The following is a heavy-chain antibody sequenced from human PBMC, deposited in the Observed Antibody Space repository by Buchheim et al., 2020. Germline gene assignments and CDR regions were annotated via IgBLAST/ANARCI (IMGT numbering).Heavy chain of an antibody. D-gene: IGHD7-27*01. Sequence: EVQLVESGGGLVQPGGSLRLSCAASGFTFSSYEMNWVRQAPGKGLEWVSYISSSGNTIYYADSVKGRFSISSDNSKHSLYMQMNSLRAEDTAVYFCTRGEAYRLGNWGQGTL. CDR1: GFTFSSYE. V-gene: IGHV3-48*03. J-gene: IGHJ4*02. CDR2: ISSSGNTI. CDR3: TRGEAYRLGN.